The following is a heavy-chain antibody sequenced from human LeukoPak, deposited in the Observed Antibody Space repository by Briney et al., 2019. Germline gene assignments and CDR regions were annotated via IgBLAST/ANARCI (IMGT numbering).Heavy chain of an antibody. V-gene: IGHV4-38-2*02. CDR1: GYSISSGYY. D-gene: IGHD6-19*01. CDR3: ARDLGMAGIAPVDY. Sequence: SETLSLTCTVSGYSISSGYYWGWIRQSPEKGLEWIGSIYHSGATYYNPSLKSRVTISVDTSKNQFSLKVTSVTAADTAVYYCARDLGMAGIAPVDYWGQGTLVTVSS. CDR2: IYHSGAT. J-gene: IGHJ4*02.